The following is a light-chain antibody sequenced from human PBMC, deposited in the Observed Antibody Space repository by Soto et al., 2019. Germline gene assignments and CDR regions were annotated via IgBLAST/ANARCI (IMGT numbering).Light chain of an antibody. Sequence: EILLTHSPATLSLSPGERATLSCRASQSVSSYLAWYQQKPGQAPRLLIYDASNRATGVPARFSGSGSGTDFTLTISRLEPEDFAVYSCQQRSNWPLTXGG. CDR2: DAS. CDR3: QQRSNWPLT. J-gene: IGKJ4*01. CDR1: QSVSSY. V-gene: IGKV3-11*01.